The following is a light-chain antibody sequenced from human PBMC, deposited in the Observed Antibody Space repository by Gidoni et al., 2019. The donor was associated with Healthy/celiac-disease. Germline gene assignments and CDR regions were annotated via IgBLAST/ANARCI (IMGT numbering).Light chain of an antibody. CDR1: SSNIGAGYD. V-gene: IGLV1-40*01. CDR2: GNS. Sequence: QSVLTQPPSVSGAPGQRVTISCTGSSSNIGAGYDVHWYQQLPGTAPKLLIYGNSNRPSGVPDRFSGSKSGTSASLAITGLQAEDEADYYCQSYDSSLSVEVCGGGTKLTVL. CDR3: QSYDSSLSVEV. J-gene: IGLJ3*02.